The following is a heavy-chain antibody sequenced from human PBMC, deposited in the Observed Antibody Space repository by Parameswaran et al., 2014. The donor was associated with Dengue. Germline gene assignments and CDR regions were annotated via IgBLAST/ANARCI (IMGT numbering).Heavy chain of an antibody. D-gene: IGHD3-22*01. CDR2: IYWRDER. CDR3: AHRRRRLGGYFDRSGYPNDGFDV. Sequence: WIRQPPGKALECLAPIYWRDERRYSPSLKSRLTITKDTSKNQVVLTMTDMDPEDTATYFCAHRRRRLGGYFDRSGYPNDGFDVWGQGTLVTVSS. J-gene: IGHJ3*01. V-gene: IGHV2-5*01.